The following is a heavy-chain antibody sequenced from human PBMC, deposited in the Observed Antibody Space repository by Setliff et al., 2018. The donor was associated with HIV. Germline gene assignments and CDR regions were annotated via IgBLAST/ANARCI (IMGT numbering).Heavy chain of an antibody. Sequence: GGSLRLSCGASGFTFRNYWMTWVRQAPGRGLECVANIKEDGSEKYYVDSVKGRFTISRDNAKNTLYLQMNSLRAEDTAVYYCARGYCSTNSCYVSDYWGQGTLVTVSS. V-gene: IGHV3-7*04. CDR2: IKEDGSEK. CDR3: ARGYCSTNSCYVSDY. CDR1: GFTFRNYW. J-gene: IGHJ4*02. D-gene: IGHD2-2*01.